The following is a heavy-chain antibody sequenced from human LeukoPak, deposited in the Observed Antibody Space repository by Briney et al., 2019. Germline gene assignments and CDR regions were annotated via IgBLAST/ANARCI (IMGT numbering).Heavy chain of an antibody. CDR2: ISSSSTTI. V-gene: IGHV3-48*01. J-gene: IGHJ4*02. D-gene: IGHD3-3*01. CDR1: GFTVSSNY. CDR3: ARDSITIFGVVTN. Sequence: GGSLRLXCAASGFTVSSNYMSWVRQAPGKELEWVSYISSSSTTIYYADSVKGRFTISRDNAKNSLYLQMNSLRAEDTAVYYCARDSITIFGVVTNWGQGTLVTVSS.